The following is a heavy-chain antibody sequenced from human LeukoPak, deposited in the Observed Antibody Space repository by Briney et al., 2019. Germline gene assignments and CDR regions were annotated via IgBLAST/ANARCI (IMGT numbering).Heavy chain of an antibody. V-gene: IGHV3-74*01. CDR2: INSDGSST. D-gene: IGHD3-3*01. CDR1: GFTFSSYW. Sequence: GGSLRLSCAASGFTFSSYWMHWVRQAPGKGLVWVSRINSDGSSTSYADSVKGRFTIARDNAKNTLYLQMNSLRAEDTAVYYCAREQANSYYDFWSGQNSLLDYWGQGTLVTVSS. J-gene: IGHJ4*02. CDR3: AREQANSYYDFWSGQNSLLDY.